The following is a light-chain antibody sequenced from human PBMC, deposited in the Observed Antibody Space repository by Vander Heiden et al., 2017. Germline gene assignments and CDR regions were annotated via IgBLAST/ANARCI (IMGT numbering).Light chain of an antibody. CDR2: AAS. V-gene: IGKV1-39*01. CDR1: QSISSY. Sequence: DIQMTQSPSSLSATVGDRVTITCRASQSISSYLNWCQQKPGKAPKLLIYAASSLQSGVPSRFSGSGSGTDFTLTISSLQPEDFATYYCQQSYSTLYTFGQGTKLEIK. J-gene: IGKJ2*01. CDR3: QQSYSTLYT.